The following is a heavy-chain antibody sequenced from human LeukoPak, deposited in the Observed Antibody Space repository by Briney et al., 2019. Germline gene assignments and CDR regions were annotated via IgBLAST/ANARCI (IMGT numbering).Heavy chain of an antibody. D-gene: IGHD3-10*01. CDR2: ISGSGGNS. CDR3: AKAPTYDFGGY. Sequence: PGGSLRLSCAASGFTFSSYLMSWVRQAPGKGLEWVSGISGSGGNSHYADSVEGRFTIPRDNSRSTLFLHMNNLRVEDTAVYYCAKAPTYDFGGYWGQGTLVTVSS. V-gene: IGHV3-23*01. J-gene: IGHJ4*02. CDR1: GFTFSSYL.